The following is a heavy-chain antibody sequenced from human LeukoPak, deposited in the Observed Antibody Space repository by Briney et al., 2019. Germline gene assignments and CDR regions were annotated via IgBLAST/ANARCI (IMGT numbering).Heavy chain of an antibody. V-gene: IGHV3-23*01. CDR3: AKGSGKYYDSSGRPYYYGMDV. CDR1: GFTFSSYA. J-gene: IGHJ6*02. Sequence: GGSLRLSCAASGFTFSSYAMSWVRQAPGKGLEWVSAISGSGGSTYYADSVKGRFTISRDNSKNTLYLQMNSLRAEDTAVYYCAKGSGKYYDSSGRPYYYGMDVWGQGTTVTASS. D-gene: IGHD3-22*01. CDR2: ISGSGGST.